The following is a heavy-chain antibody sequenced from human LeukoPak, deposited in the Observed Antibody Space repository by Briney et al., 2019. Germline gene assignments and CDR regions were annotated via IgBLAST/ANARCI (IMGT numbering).Heavy chain of an antibody. D-gene: IGHD1-26*01. Sequence: SETLSLTCTVSGGSISSHYWSWIRQPAGKGLEWIGRIYTSGSTNYNPSLKSRVTMSVDTSKNQFSLKLSSVTAADTAVYYCARSWELLNEDWFDPWGQGTLVTVSS. CDR3: ARSWELLNEDWFDP. CDR1: GGSISSHY. CDR2: IYTSGST. V-gene: IGHV4-4*07. J-gene: IGHJ5*02.